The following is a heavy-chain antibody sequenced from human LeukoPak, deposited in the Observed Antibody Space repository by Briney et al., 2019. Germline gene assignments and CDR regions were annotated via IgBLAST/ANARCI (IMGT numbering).Heavy chain of an antibody. D-gene: IGHD3-9*01. CDR3: AKARVTTGYYMQVDY. Sequence: GGSLRLSCAASGFTFGTYAMTWVRQASGKRLEWVTVISASGTTHYADSMKGRFTITRDNSKSTVYLQLSSLRPEDTAVYYCAKARVTTGYYMQVDYWGQGTLVTVSS. J-gene: IGHJ4*02. CDR1: GFTFGTYA. CDR2: ISASGTT. V-gene: IGHV3-23*01.